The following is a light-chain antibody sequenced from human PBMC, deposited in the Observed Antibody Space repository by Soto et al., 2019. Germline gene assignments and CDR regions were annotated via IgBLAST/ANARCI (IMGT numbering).Light chain of an antibody. J-gene: IGLJ1*01. CDR3: NSYREDHPRFYV. V-gene: IGLV2-14*03. CDR2: DVG. CDR1: HSDILYYNY. Sequence: QSVLTQPASVSGSPGQSITITCTGTHSDILYYNYVSWYQHVPGKAPKLLIYDVGSRPSGVSSRFSGSKSGNTASLAISGLQPEDEADYYCNSYREDHPRFYVFGTGTKVTVL.